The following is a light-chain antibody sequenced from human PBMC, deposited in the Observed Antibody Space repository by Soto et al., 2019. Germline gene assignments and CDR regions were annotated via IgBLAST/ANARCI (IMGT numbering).Light chain of an antibody. Sequence: QSVLTQPPSVSAAPGQKVTISCSGSSSNIGNNYVSWYQQLPGTAPKLLIYDNNNRPSGIPDRFSGSKSGTSGTLGITGLQTGDEADYYCGTWDSSLSAVVFGGGTKLTV. CDR1: SSNIGNNY. V-gene: IGLV1-51*01. CDR2: DNN. J-gene: IGLJ2*01. CDR3: GTWDSSLSAVV.